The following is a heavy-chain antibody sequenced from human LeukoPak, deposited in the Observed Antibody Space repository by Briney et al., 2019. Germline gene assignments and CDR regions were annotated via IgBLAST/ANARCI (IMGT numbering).Heavy chain of an antibody. Sequence: PSETLSLTCAVSGGSISNVNWWSWVRQPPGKGLEWIGEIYHSGSTTYNPSLESRVTMSVDTSKNQFSLKLSSVTAADTAVYYCARRGGYSSGCDNLNYFDYWGQGTMVNVCS. CDR3: ARRGGYSSGCDNLNYFDY. CDR1: GGSISNVNW. D-gene: IGHD6-19*01. CDR2: IYHSGST. V-gene: IGHV4-4*02. J-gene: IGHJ4*02.